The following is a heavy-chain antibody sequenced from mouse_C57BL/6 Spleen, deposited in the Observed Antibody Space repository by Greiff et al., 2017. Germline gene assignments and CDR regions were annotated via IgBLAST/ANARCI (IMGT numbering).Heavy chain of an antibody. Sequence: VQLKESGAELVRPGASVKLSCTASGFNIKDDYMHWVKQRPEQGLEWIGWIDPENGDTEYASKFQGKATITADTSSNTAYLQLSSLTSEDTAVYYCTTGGITTVVSAMDYWGQGTSVTVSS. CDR3: TTGGITTVVSAMDY. D-gene: IGHD1-1*01. CDR2: IDPENGDT. J-gene: IGHJ4*01. CDR1: GFNIKDDY. V-gene: IGHV14-4*01.